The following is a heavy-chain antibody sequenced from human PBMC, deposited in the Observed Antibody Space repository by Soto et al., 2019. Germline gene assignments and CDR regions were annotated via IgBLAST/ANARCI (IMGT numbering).Heavy chain of an antibody. Sequence: ASVKVSCKASGGTFSSYAISWVRQAPGQGLEWMGGIIPIFGTANYAQKFQGRVTMTRDTSISTAYMELSRLRSDDTAVYYCARRRGSSSGVFDYWGQGTLVTVSS. V-gene: IGHV1-69*05. CDR3: ARRRGSSSGVFDY. D-gene: IGHD6-6*01. CDR2: IIPIFGTA. J-gene: IGHJ4*02. CDR1: GGTFSSYA.